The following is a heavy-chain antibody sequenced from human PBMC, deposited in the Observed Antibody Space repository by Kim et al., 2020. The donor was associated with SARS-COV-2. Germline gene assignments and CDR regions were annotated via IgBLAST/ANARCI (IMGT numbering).Heavy chain of an antibody. J-gene: IGHJ6*02. V-gene: IGHV4-39*01. D-gene: IGHD1-7*01. CDR3: AELDYYYYGMDV. Sequence: SDNPSLKSRVTISVATSKNQFSLKLSSVTAADTAVYYCAELDYYYYGMDVWGQGTTVTVSS.